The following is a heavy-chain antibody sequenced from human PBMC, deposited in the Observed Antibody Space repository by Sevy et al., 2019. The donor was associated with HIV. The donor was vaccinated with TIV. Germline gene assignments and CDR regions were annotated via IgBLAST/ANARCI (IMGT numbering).Heavy chain of an antibody. V-gene: IGHV1-2*02. D-gene: IGHD3-10*01. CDR1: GYSFTGYY. CDR3: SRSVFGSGTYLNDY. Sequence: ASVKVSCKASGYSFTGYYIHWVRQAHGQGLEWMGWVNPNGGGTNYAQKFQGRVTMTRDTSISTAYMDLTRLRSDDTAVYYCSRSVFGSGTYLNDYWGQGTLVTVSS. J-gene: IGHJ4*02. CDR2: VNPNGGGT.